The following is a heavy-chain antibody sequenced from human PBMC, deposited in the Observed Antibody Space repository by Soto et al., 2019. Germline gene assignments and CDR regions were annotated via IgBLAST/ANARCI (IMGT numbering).Heavy chain of an antibody. D-gene: IGHD3-10*01. CDR3: AVTQPLWFVEFVGWSWTPTYYYGMDV. V-gene: IGHV1-18*01. CDR1: GYTFTNFG. J-gene: IGHJ6*02. CDR2: ISAYNGNT. Sequence: ASVKVSCKASGYTFTNFGISWVRQAPGQGLEWMGWISAYNGNTNYAQKLKGRVTMTTDTSTSTAYIELSILISDDTAVYYFAVTQPLWFVEFVGWSWTPTYYYGMDVWGQGTTVTVSS.